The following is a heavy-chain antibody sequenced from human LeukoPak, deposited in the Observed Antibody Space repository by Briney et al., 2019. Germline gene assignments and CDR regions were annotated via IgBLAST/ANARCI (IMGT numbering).Heavy chain of an antibody. D-gene: IGHD2-21*01. Sequence: GGSLRLSCAASGFTFSDYYMSWVRQAPGKGLEWVSAIGGTGGNIFYTDSVKGRFTISRDNSKNTLYLHMNSLRAEDTAIYYCVRDNYSYRLDVWGQGTLVTVSS. CDR3: VRDNYSYRLDV. CDR1: GFTFSDYY. J-gene: IGHJ4*02. CDR2: IGGTGGNI. V-gene: IGHV3-23*01.